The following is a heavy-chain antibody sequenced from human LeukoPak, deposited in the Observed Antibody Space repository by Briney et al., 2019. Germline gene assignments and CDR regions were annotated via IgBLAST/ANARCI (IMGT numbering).Heavy chain of an antibody. D-gene: IGHD1-26*01. J-gene: IGHJ5*02. CDR2: INHSGST. CDR3: ARALSGSYYSAWFDP. Sequence: PSETLSLTCAVYGGSFSGYYWSWIRQPPGKGLEWIGEINHSGSTNYNPSLKSRVTISVDTSKNQFSLKLSSVTAADTAVYYCARALSGSYYSAWFDPWGQGTLVTVSS. V-gene: IGHV4-34*01. CDR1: GGSFSGYY.